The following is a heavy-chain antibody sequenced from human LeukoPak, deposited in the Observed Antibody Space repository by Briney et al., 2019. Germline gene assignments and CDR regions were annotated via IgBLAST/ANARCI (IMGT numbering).Heavy chain of an antibody. Sequence: ASVKVSCKASGYTFTCYYMHWVRQAPGQGLEWMGWISAYNGNTNYAQKLQGRVTMTTDTSTSTAYMELRSLRSDDTAVYYCARETSAYSSSYSAFDIWGQGTMVTVSS. CDR3: ARETSAYSSSYSAFDI. D-gene: IGHD6-13*01. CDR1: GYTFTCYY. V-gene: IGHV1-18*04. J-gene: IGHJ3*02. CDR2: ISAYNGNT.